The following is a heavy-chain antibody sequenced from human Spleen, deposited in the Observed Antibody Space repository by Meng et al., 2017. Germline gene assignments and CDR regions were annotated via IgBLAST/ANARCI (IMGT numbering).Heavy chain of an antibody. CDR2: MKSNVDGGTV. V-gene: IGHV3-15*01. CDR3: ARDGSGSYYAY. Sequence: GESLKISCAASGFTVSSNEMSWVRQAPGKGLEWIGRMKSNVDGGTVDYAAAVKGRFFIPRDDSENTFYLQMNSLRAEDTAVYYCARDGSGSYYAYWGQGTLVTVSS. D-gene: IGHD1-26*01. CDR1: GFTVSSNE. J-gene: IGHJ4*02.